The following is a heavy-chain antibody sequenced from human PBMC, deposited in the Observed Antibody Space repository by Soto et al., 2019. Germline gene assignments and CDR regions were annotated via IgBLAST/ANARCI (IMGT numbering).Heavy chain of an antibody. Sequence: QVQVVESGGGVVQPGRSLTLSCAASGFSFSSYGMHWVRQAPGKGLEWVGVISYDGSSKYYSDAVKGRFTISRDNSKNTLYLQMNSLRAEDTAVYYCVGGYYYYYYALDVWGQGTTVTVSS. J-gene: IGHJ6*02. CDR2: ISYDGSSK. V-gene: IGHV3-30*03. CDR1: GFSFSSYG. CDR3: VGGYYYYYYALDV.